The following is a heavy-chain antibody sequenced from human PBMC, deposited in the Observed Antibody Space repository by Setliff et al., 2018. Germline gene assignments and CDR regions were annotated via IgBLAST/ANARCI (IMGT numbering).Heavy chain of an antibody. Sequence: SETLSLTCAVSGDSISSGNWWSWVRQPPEKGLEWIGEINHSGNTNHNPSLKSRVTISVDKSTNQFSLKLNSVTAADTAVYYCVRTDYSDGRYSMDVWGKGTTVTVSS. CDR3: VRTDYSDGRYSMDV. J-gene: IGHJ6*03. V-gene: IGHV4-4*02. CDR2: INHSGNT. CDR1: GDSISSGNW. D-gene: IGHD6-19*01.